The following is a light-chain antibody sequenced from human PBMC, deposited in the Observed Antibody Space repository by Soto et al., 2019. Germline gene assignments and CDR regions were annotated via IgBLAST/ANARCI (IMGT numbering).Light chain of an antibody. CDR1: QAVNTR. V-gene: IGKV3D-11*01. Sequence: EIVLTQSPATLSSFPGDRVTLSCRATQAVNTRLAWYQHKPGQPPRLXIYDASNRETGIPARFSGSGSGTDFTLTISSLEPEDFAVYYCQRRSNWSTTFGQGTQVDIK. J-gene: IGKJ1*01. CDR2: DAS. CDR3: QRRSNWSTT.